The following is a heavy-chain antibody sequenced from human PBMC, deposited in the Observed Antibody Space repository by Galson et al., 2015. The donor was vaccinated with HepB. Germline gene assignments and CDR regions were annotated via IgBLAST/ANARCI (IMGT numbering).Heavy chain of an antibody. D-gene: IGHD2-21*01. Sequence: SLRLSCAASGFTLSGYWMTWVRQAPGKGLEWVANIRQDGNDEYYLDSVKGRFTISRDNAKNSLSLQMNRLRAEDTAVYYCAREDGSCGGNHCGAIDIWGPGTVVTVSS. J-gene: IGHJ3*02. CDR3: AREDGSCGGNHCGAIDI. CDR1: GFTLSGYW. V-gene: IGHV3-7*01. CDR2: IRQDGNDE.